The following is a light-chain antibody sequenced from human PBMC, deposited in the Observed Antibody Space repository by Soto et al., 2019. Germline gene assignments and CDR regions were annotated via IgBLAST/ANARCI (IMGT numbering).Light chain of an antibody. V-gene: IGKV3-20*01. J-gene: IGKJ1*01. CDR2: GAS. CDR1: QSVSSSY. Sequence: EIVLTHSPGTLSLSPCERATLSFSASQSVSSSYLAWYQQKPGQAPRLLIYGASSRATGIPDRFSGSGSGTDFTLTISRLEPEDFAVYYCQQYGSSPGTFGQGTKVDIK. CDR3: QQYGSSPGT.